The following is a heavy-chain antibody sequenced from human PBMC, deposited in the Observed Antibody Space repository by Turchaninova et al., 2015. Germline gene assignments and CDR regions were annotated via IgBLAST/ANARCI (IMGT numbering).Heavy chain of an antibody. CDR3: ARALLYCTNGVCSFHGMDV. J-gene: IGHJ6*02. CDR1: GGSFSSRNW. V-gene: IGHV4-4*02. D-gene: IGHD2-8*01. Sequence: QVQLQESGPALVKPSGTLSLPCAVSGGSFSSRNWWSWVRQPPGKGLEWIGEIHHSGSTNYNPSLKMRGTISVAKSKNQFSLKLSSVTAADTAVYYCARALLYCTNGVCSFHGMDVWGQGTTVTVSS. CDR2: IHHSGST.